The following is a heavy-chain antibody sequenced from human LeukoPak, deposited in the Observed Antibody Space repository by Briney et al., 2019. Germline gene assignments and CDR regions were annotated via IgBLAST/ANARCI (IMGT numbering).Heavy chain of an antibody. CDR2: FDPEDGET. CDR3: ATSRGYSYGPPNKYYYYYYGMDV. CDR1: GYTLTELS. V-gene: IGHV1-24*01. D-gene: IGHD5-18*01. Sequence: ASVKVSCKVSGYTLTELSMHWVRQAPGKGLEWMGGFDPEDGETIYAQKFQGRVTMTEDTSTDTAYMELSSLRSEDTAVYYCATSRGYSYGPPNKYYYYYYGMDVWGKGTTVTVYS. J-gene: IGHJ6*04.